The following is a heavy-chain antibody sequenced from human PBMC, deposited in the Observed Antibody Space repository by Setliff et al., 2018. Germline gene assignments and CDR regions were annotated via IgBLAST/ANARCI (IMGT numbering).Heavy chain of an antibody. J-gene: IGHJ4*02. D-gene: IGHD2-8*02. CDR3: VKGTLPYCTGPTCYPLDH. V-gene: IGHV3-30*01. Sequence: GGSLRLSCAASGFTFSSYAQHWVRQAPGKGLEWVAFIAHDGSNKFYADSVKGRFTISRDNAQNTLYLQMNSLRREDTAIYYCVKGTLPYCTGPTCYPLDHWGQGTLVTV. CDR2: IAHDGSNK. CDR1: GFTFSSYA.